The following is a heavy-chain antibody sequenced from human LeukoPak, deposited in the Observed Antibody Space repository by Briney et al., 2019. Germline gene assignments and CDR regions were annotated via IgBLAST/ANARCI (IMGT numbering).Heavy chain of an antibody. CDR2: ISSSSSYI. J-gene: IGHJ6*03. V-gene: IGHV3-21*01. CDR1: GFTFSSYS. Sequence: GGSLRLSCAASGFTFSSYSMNWVRQAPGEGLEWVSSISSSSSYIYYADSVKGRFTISRDNAKNSLYLQMNSLRAEDTAVYYCARGVVPAAYYMDVWGKGTTVTVSS. CDR3: ARGVVPAAYYMDV. D-gene: IGHD2-2*01.